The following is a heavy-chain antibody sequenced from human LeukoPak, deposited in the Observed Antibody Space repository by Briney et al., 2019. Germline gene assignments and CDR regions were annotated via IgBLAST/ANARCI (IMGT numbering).Heavy chain of an antibody. CDR2: ISAYNGNT. J-gene: IGHJ5*02. Sequence: ASVKVSCKASAYTFTSYGISWVRQAPGQGLEWMGWISAYNGNTNYAQKLQGRVTMTTDTFTSTAYMELRSLRSDDTAVYYCARAYGSGSYLGKNWFDPWGQGTLVTVSS. V-gene: IGHV1-18*01. CDR3: ARAYGSGSYLGKNWFDP. CDR1: AYTFTSYG. D-gene: IGHD3-10*01.